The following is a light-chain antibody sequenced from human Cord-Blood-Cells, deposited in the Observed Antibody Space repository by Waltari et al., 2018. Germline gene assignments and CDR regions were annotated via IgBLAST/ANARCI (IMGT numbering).Light chain of an antibody. CDR3: QSADSSGTYVV. CDR2: KDS. Sequence: SYELTQPPSVSVSPGQTARITCSGDALPKQYAYWYQQKPGQAPVLVIEKDSERPSGIPERFSGSSSRTTVTLTISGVQAEDEADYYCQSADSSGTYVVFGGGTKLTVL. J-gene: IGLJ2*01. CDR1: ALPKQY. V-gene: IGLV3-25*03.